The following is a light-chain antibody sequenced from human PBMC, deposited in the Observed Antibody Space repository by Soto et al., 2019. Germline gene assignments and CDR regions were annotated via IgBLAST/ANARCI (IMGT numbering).Light chain of an antibody. CDR2: EAS. CDR3: SSNTSTSSYV. V-gene: IGLV2-14*01. CDR1: RRDTRNYNY. Sequence: QSVLTQPAPVCGSPGQSITISCTRTRRDTRNYNYVSWYQQHPGKGPKLMISEASNLPPGVSNRYSGSKSGNAASLTISGLQPVDEADYSCSSNTSTSSYVFGGGTKGTVL. J-gene: IGLJ1*01.